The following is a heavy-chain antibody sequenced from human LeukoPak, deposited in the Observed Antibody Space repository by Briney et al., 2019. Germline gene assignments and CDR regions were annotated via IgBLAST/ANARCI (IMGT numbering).Heavy chain of an antibody. V-gene: IGHV3-9*03. D-gene: IGHD1-26*01. J-gene: IGHJ3*02. CDR2: ISWNSGSI. Sequence: GGSLRLSCAASGFTFDDYAMRWVRQAPGKGLEWVSGISWNSGSIGYADSVKGRFTISRDNAKNSLYLQMNSLRAEDMASYYCAKDMGGSYQSDAFDIWGQGTMVTVSS. CDR1: GFTFDDYA. CDR3: AKDMGGSYQSDAFDI.